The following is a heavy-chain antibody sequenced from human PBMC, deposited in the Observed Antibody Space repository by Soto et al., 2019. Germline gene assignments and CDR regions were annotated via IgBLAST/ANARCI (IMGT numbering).Heavy chain of an antibody. V-gene: IGHV3-30-3*01. Sequence: QVQLVESGGGVVQPGRSLRLSCAASGFTFSSYAMHWVRQAPGKGLEWVAVISYDGSNKYYADSVKGRFTISRDNSKNTLYLQMNSLRAEDTAVYYCARGPGLGESNYGMDVWGQGTTVTVSS. CDR2: ISYDGSNK. CDR1: GFTFSSYA. J-gene: IGHJ6*02. D-gene: IGHD3-16*01. CDR3: ARGPGLGESNYGMDV.